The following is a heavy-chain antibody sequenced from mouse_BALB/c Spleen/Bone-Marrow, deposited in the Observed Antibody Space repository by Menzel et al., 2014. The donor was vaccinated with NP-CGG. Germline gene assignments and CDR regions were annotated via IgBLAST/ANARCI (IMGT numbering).Heavy chain of an antibody. CDR1: GFTFSSYG. CDR2: INSNGGST. CDR3: ARGNYGNYVDYFDY. Sequence: EVMLVESGGGLVQPGGSLKLSCAASGFTFSSYGMSRVRQTPDKRLELVASINSNGGSTYYPDSVKGRFTISRDNAKNTLSLQMSSLKSEDTAMYYCARGNYGNYVDYFDYWGQGTTLTVSS. V-gene: IGHV5-6-3*01. J-gene: IGHJ2*01. D-gene: IGHD2-1*01.